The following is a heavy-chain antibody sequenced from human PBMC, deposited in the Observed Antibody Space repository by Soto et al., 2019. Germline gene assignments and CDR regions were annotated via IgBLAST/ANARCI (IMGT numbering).Heavy chain of an antibody. D-gene: IGHD4-17*01. CDR3: ASDYGANSDLEY. CDR1: CFTFSSYG. Sequence: GGSLRLWCAASCFTFSSYGMHWVRQSPGKRLELVTLISYSXSDKYYADFVKCRFTISRNNSKKTLYLQMHSLRTEDTAVYYCASDYGANSDLEYGGQGTLVTVSS. J-gene: IGHJ4*02. V-gene: IGHV3-30*04. CDR2: ISYSXSDK.